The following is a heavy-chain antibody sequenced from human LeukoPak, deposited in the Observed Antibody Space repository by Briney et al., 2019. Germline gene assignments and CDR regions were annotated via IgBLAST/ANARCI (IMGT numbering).Heavy chain of an antibody. V-gene: IGHV3-30*04. CDR2: ISYDGSNK. CDR3: ITPDKPLGYCSGGSCSLGCS. J-gene: IGHJ6*04. CDR1: GFTFSNYA. Sequence: PGGSLRLSCAASGFTFSNYAMHWVRQAPGKGLEWVAVISYDGSNKYYADSVKGRFTISRDNSKNTLYLQMNSLRAEDTAVYYCITPDKPLGYCSGGSCSLGCSWGKGTTVTISS. D-gene: IGHD2-15*01.